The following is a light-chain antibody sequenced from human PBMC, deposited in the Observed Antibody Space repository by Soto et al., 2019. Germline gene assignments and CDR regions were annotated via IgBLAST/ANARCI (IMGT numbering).Light chain of an antibody. J-gene: IGLJ1*01. Sequence: QSALTQPASVSGSPGQSITISCTRTSSDVGFYNYVSWYQQHPGKAPKVMIYDVSNRPSGVSNRFSGSKSGNTASLTISGLQAEDEADYYCSSYTSGSTYVFGTGTKVTVL. CDR1: SSDVGFYNY. CDR2: DVS. V-gene: IGLV2-14*01. CDR3: SSYTSGSTYV.